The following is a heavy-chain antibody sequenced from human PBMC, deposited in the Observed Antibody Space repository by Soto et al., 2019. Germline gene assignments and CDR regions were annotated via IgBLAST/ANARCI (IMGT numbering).Heavy chain of an antibody. CDR2: ISWNSGSI. J-gene: IGHJ5*02. CDR3: AKGAFAMYRNWFDP. Sequence: GVSLRLSCAASGFTFDDYAMHWVRQAPGKGLEWVSGISWNSGSIGYADSVKGRFTISRDNAKNSLYLQMNSLRAEDTALYYCAKGAFAMYRNWFDPWGQGTLVTVSS. CDR1: GFTFDDYA. V-gene: IGHV3-9*01. D-gene: IGHD1-26*01.